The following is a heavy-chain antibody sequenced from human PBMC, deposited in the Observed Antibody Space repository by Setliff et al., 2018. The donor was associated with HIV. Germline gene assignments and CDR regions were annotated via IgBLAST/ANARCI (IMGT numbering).Heavy chain of an antibody. Sequence: SETLSLTCTVSGGSVNDFYCNWIRQPPGKGPEWIGYIHSSGSTIYNPSLKSRITISLDTSKERFSLELSSATAADTAVYYCATLDHSGGNFLAYWGQGSLVTVPQ. V-gene: IGHV4-4*09. D-gene: IGHD2-21*02. J-gene: IGHJ4*02. CDR2: IHSSGST. CDR3: ATLDHSGGNFLAY. CDR1: GGSVNDFY.